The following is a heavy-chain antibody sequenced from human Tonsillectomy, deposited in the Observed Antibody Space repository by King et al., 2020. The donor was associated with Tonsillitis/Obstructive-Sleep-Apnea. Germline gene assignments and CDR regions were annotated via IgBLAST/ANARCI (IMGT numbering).Heavy chain of an antibody. D-gene: IGHD2-2*02. V-gene: IGHV1-69*09. CDR3: ARDAGCCTTTSCYKPLDY. CDR2: IIPIFNIA. J-gene: IGHJ4*02. Sequence: VQLVESGAEVKKPGSSVKVSCKASGGPFSGYAINWVRQAPGQGLEWMGRIIPIFNIANYAQKFQGRVTITADKSTSTAYMELNSLRSEDTAMYYCARDAGCCTTTSCYKPLDYWGQGTLVTVSS. CDR1: GGPFSGYA.